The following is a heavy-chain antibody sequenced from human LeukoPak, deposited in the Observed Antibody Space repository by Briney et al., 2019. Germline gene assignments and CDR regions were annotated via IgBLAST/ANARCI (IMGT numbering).Heavy chain of an antibody. CDR3: ARDGVRNGYHEGPDY. J-gene: IGHJ4*02. D-gene: IGHD3-22*01. Sequence: GGSLRLSCAASGFTFSSYGMHWVRQAPGKGLEWVAVIWHDGSNKYFADSVKGRFTISRDNSKNTLYLQMNSLRVEDTAVYYCARDGVRNGYHEGPDYWGQGTLVTVSS. CDR2: IWHDGSNK. CDR1: GFTFSSYG. V-gene: IGHV3-33*01.